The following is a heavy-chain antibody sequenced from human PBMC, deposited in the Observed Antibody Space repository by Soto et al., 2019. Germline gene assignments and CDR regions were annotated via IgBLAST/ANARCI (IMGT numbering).Heavy chain of an antibody. Sequence: SGPTLVNPTQTLTLTCTFSGFSLSTSGVGVGWIRQPPGKALEWLVLIYWDDDKRYSPSLKSRLTITKDTSKNQVVLTMTNMDPVDTATYYCAHSLSGSGSFLDYYYYMDVWGKGTTVTVSS. J-gene: IGHJ6*03. CDR1: GFSLSTSGVG. CDR2: IYWDDDK. D-gene: IGHD3-10*01. CDR3: AHSLSGSGSFLDYYYYMDV. V-gene: IGHV2-5*02.